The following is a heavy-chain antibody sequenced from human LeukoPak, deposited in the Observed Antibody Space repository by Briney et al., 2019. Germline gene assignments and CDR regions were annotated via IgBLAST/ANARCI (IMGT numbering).Heavy chain of an antibody. Sequence: ASVKVSCKASGGTFSSYAISWVRQAPGQGREWMGGIIPIFGTANYAQKFQGRVTITADESTSTAYMELSSLRSEDTAVYYCATSGPSGSYWYFDLWGRGTLVTVSS. CDR1: GGTFSSYA. CDR2: IIPIFGTA. V-gene: IGHV1-69*13. J-gene: IGHJ2*01. CDR3: ATSGPSGSYWYFDL. D-gene: IGHD2/OR15-2a*01.